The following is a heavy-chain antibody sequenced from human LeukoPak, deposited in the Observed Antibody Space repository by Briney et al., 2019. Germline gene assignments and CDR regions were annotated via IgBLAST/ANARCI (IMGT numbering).Heavy chain of an antibody. Sequence: ASVKVSCKTSGYIFRNYAISWVRQAPGQGPEWVGWINPFNADAKYAQKFQGRVTMTTDTSTSTAYVELRSLRYDDTAVYYCARGEKSYAYWGQGTLVTVSS. CDR1: GYIFRNYA. J-gene: IGHJ4*02. CDR3: ARGEKSYAY. CDR2: INPFNADA. V-gene: IGHV1-18*01. D-gene: IGHD2-2*01.